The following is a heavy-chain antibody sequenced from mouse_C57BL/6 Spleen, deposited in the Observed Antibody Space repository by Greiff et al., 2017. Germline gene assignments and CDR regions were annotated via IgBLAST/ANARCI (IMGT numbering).Heavy chain of an antibody. CDR2: IDPSDRYT. D-gene: IGHD4-1*01. CDR1: GYTFTSYW. Sequence: QVQLQQPGAELVKPGASVKLSCKASGYTFTSYWMQWVKQRPGQGLEWIGEIDPSDRYTNYNQKFKGKATLTVDTSSSTAYMQLSSLTSEDSAVYYCARSELGRGLAYWGQGTLVTVSA. J-gene: IGHJ3*01. V-gene: IGHV1-50*01. CDR3: ARSELGRGLAY.